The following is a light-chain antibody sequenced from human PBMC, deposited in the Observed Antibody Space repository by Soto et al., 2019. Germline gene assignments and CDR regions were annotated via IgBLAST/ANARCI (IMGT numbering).Light chain of an antibody. V-gene: IGKV3D-20*01. J-gene: IGKJ5*01. CDR2: DAS. CDR1: QSVSSSY. CDR3: QQYGSSPPIT. Sequence: EIVLTQSPATLSLSPRERATLSCGASQSVSSSYLAWYQQKPGLAPRLLIYDASSRATGIPDRFSGSGSGTDFTLTISRLEPEDFAVYYCQQYGSSPPITFGQGTRLEI.